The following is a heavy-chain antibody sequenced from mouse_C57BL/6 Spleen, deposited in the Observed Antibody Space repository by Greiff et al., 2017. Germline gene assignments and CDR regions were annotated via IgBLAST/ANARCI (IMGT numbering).Heavy chain of an antibody. J-gene: IGHJ3*01. Sequence: DVKLQESGPELVKPGASVKMSCKASGYTFTDYNMHWVKQSHGKSLEWIGYINPNNGGTSYNQKFKGKATLTVNKSSSTAYMELRSLTSEDSAVYYCAAPYYGSPFADWGQGTLVTVSA. V-gene: IGHV1-22*01. CDR3: AAPYYGSPFAD. CDR1: GYTFTDYN. CDR2: INPNNGGT. D-gene: IGHD1-1*01.